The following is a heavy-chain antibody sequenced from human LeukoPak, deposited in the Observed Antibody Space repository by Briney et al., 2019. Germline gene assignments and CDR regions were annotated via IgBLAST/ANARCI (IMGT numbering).Heavy chain of an antibody. V-gene: IGHV4-59*12. D-gene: IGHD2-15*01. CDR3: ARRDIVVPVGPFDY. J-gene: IGHJ4*02. Sequence: SETLSLTCTVSGGSISSYYWSWIRQPPGKGLEWIGYIYYSGSTNYNPSLKSRVTISVDTSKNQFSLKLSSVTAADTAVYYCARRDIVVPVGPFDYWGQGALVTVSS. CDR1: GGSISSYY. CDR2: IYYSGST.